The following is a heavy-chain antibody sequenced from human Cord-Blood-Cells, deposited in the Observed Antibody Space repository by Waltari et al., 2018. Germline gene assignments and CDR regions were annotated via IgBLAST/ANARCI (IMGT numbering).Heavy chain of an antibody. CDR1: GFTFSSYS. CDR2: ISSSSIYI. V-gene: IGHV3-21*01. D-gene: IGHD2-2*01. CDR3: ARDRYCSSTSCYDY. J-gene: IGHJ4*02. Sequence: EVQLVESGGGLVKPGGSLRLSCAASGFTFSSYSMNWVRQAPGKGLECVSSISSSSIYIYYADSVKGRFTISRDNAKNSLYLQRNSLRAEDTAVYYCARDRYCSSTSCYDYWGQGTLVTVSS.